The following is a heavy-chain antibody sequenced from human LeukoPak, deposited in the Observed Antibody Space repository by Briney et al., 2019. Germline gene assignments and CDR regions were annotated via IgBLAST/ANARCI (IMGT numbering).Heavy chain of an antibody. CDR1: GFDFSTSA. D-gene: IGHD2-15*01. CDR2: ISYDGSHK. J-gene: IGHJ4*02. CDR3: AKDQLPHCSSGSCYLMDS. V-gene: IGHV3-30*04. Sequence: GTSLRLSCVASGFDFSTSAIHWVRQAPGKGLGSVAVISYDGSHKYLADSVKGRFTVSRDNAKNTVYLQMNSLRLEDTALYYCAKDQLPHCSSGSCYLMDSWGQGTLVTVSS.